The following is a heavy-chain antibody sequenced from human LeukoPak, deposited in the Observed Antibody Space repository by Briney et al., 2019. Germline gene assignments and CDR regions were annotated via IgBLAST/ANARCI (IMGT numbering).Heavy chain of an antibody. CDR3: TRPKDSGSHLFLFDY. CDR2: INPSDGST. D-gene: IGHD1-26*01. V-gene: IGHV1-46*01. Sequence: ASVKVSCKVSGYTFTSYYMHWVRQAPGQGLEWMGIINPSDGSTNYAQKFQGRVTMTRDRSRSTVYLELSSLRSEDTAVYYCTRPKDSGSHLFLFDYWGQGTLVTVSS. CDR1: GYTFTSYY. J-gene: IGHJ4*02.